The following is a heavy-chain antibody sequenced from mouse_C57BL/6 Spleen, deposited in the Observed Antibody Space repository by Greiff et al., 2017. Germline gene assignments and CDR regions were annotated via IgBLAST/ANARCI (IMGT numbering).Heavy chain of an antibody. CDR3: ARWMITTVGATPYYAMDY. Sequence: QVQLQQSGAELVRPGTSVKVSCKASGYAFTDYLIEWVKQRPGQGLEWIGVINPGSGGTNYNEKFKGKATLTADKSSSTAYMQLSSLTSEYSAVYFCARWMITTVGATPYYAMDYWGQGTSVTVSS. CDR2: INPGSGGT. CDR1: GYAFTDYL. V-gene: IGHV1-54*01. D-gene: IGHD1-1*01. J-gene: IGHJ4*01.